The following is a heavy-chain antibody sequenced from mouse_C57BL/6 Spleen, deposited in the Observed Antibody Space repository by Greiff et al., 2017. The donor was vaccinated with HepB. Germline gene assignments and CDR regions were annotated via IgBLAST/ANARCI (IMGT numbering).Heavy chain of an antibody. CDR1: GYTFTDYN. CDR2: INPNNGGT. CDR3: ARRWVYFDY. D-gene: IGHD1-1*02. Sequence: EVKLMESGPELVKPGASVKMSCKASGYTFTDYNMHWVKQSHGKSLEWIGYINPNNGGTSYNQKFKGKATLTVNKSSSTAYMELRSLTSEDSAVYYCARRWVYFDYWGQGTTLTVSS. V-gene: IGHV1-22*01. J-gene: IGHJ2*01.